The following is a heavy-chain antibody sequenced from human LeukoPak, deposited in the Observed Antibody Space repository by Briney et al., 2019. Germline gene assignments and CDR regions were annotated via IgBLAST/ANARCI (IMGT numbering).Heavy chain of an antibody. J-gene: IGHJ4*02. Sequence: GGSLRLSCAASGFTFSSYGMHWVRQAPGKGLEWVAVISYDGSNKYYADSVKGRFTISRDNSKNTLYLQMNSLRAEDTAVYYCARDRSSSWLLDYWGQGTLVTVSS. V-gene: IGHV3-30*19. CDR3: ARDRSSSWLLDY. CDR2: ISYDGSNK. CDR1: GFTFSSYG. D-gene: IGHD6-13*01.